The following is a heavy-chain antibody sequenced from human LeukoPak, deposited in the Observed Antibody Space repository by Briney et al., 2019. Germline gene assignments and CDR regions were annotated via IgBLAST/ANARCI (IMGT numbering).Heavy chain of an antibody. D-gene: IGHD3-10*01. J-gene: IGHJ2*01. CDR2: VYYTGTA. CDR1: GGSISPDY. Sequence: KPSETLSLTCTVSGGSISPDYWGWIRQPPGKGLEWIAYVYYTGTANFNPSLKSRFSISVDTPRNQLSLRLTSVTAADTAVYYCARLRRVTVATYNYYYLDLWGRGTLVTVSS. V-gene: IGHV4-59*01. CDR3: ARLRRVTVATYNYYYLDL.